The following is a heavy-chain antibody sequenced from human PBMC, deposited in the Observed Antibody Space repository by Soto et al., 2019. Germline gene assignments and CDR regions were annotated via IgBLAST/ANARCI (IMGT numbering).Heavy chain of an antibody. Sequence: PGESLKISCKGSGYGFAGYWITWVRQKPGKGLEWMGRIVPSDSQTYYSPSFRGHVTISVTKSITTVFLQWSSLRASDTAMYYCARQIYDSDTGPNFQYYFDSWGQGTPVTVSS. J-gene: IGHJ4*02. CDR3: ARQIYDSDTGPNFQYYFDS. CDR2: IVPSDSQT. V-gene: IGHV5-10-1*01. D-gene: IGHD3-22*01. CDR1: GYGFAGYW.